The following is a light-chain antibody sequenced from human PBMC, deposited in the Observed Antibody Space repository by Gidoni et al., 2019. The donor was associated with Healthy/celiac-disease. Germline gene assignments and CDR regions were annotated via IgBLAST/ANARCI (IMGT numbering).Light chain of an antibody. CDR2: WAS. Sequence: DIVMTQYPDSMAVSLGERATINCKSSQSVLYSSNNKNYLAWYQQKPGQPPKLLIYWASTRESGVPDRFSGSGSGTDFTLTSSSLQAEDVAVYYCQQYFSTPLFGQGTKLEIK. V-gene: IGKV4-1*01. CDR1: QSVLYSSNNKNY. CDR3: QQYFSTPL. J-gene: IGKJ2*01.